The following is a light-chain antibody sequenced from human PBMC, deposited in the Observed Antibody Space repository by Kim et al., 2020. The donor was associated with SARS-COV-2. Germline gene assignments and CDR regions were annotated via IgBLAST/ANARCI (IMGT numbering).Light chain of an antibody. CDR3: QQYNSWPPIT. V-gene: IGKV3-15*01. J-gene: IGKJ5*01. CDR2: GAS. Sequence: PGERVTLSCRASQSVRASLAWYQQKPGQAPRLLIYGASTRATGLPARFSGSGSGTEFTLTISSLQSEDFAVYYCQQYNSWPPITFGQGTRLEIK. CDR1: QSVRAS.